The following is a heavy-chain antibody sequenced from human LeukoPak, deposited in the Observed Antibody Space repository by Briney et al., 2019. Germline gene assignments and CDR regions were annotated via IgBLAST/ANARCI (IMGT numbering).Heavy chain of an antibody. J-gene: IGHJ4*02. V-gene: IGHV3-33*01. CDR3: ASQYYYGSGSYLIDY. CDR2: IWYDGGNK. CDR1: GFTFSSYG. Sequence: GGSLRLSCAASGFTFSSYGMHWVRQAPGKGLEWVAVIWYDGGNKYYADSVKGRFTISRGNSKNTLYLQMNSLRAEDTAVYYCASQYYYGSGSYLIDYWGQGTLVTVSS. D-gene: IGHD3-10*01.